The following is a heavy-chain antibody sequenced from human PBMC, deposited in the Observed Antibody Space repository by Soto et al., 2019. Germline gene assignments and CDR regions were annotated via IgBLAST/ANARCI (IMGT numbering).Heavy chain of an antibody. J-gene: IGHJ6*03. CDR3: ARGSGIVVVPAAKDYMDV. CDR2: INHSGST. D-gene: IGHD2-2*01. CDR1: GGSFSGYY. Sequence: QVQLQQWGAGLLKPSETLSLTCAVYGGSFSGYYWSWIRQPPGKGLEWIGEINHSGSTNYNPSLKSRVTISVDTSKNQFSLKLSSVTAADTAVYYCARGSGIVVVPAAKDYMDVWGKGTTVTVSS. V-gene: IGHV4-34*01.